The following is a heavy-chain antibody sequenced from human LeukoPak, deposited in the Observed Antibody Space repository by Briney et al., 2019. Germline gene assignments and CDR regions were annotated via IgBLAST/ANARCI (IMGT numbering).Heavy chain of an antibody. CDR1: GFTFSSYG. V-gene: IGHV3-33*01. D-gene: IGHD1-26*01. CDR2: IWYDGSNK. J-gene: IGHJ4*02. CDR3: ARAPTSYYYFDY. Sequence: PGGSLRLSCAASGFTFSSYGMHWVRQAPGKGLEWVAVIWYDGSNKYYADSVKGRFTISRDNSKNTLYLQMNRLRAEDTAVYYCARAPTSYYYFDYWGQGTLVTVSS.